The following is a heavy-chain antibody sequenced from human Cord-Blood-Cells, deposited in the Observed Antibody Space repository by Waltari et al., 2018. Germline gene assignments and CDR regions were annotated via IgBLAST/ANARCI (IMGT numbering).Heavy chain of an antibody. CDR3: ARNPEEGYWYFDL. J-gene: IGHJ2*01. CDR2: IYYSGST. CDR1: GGSISSYY. Sequence: QVQLQESGPGLVKPSETLSLTCTVSGGSISSYYWSWIRQPPGKGLEWIGYIYYSGSTNSNPSLKSRVTISVDTSKNQFSLKLSSVTAADTAVYYCARNPEEGYWYFDLWGRGTLVTVSS. V-gene: IGHV4-59*01.